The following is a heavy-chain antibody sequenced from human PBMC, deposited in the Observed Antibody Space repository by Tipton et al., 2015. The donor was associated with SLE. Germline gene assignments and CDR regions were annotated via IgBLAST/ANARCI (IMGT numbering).Heavy chain of an antibody. CDR2: IYHRGST. J-gene: IGHJ4*02. D-gene: IGHD3-3*01. V-gene: IGHV4-30-2*05. CDR3: ASLGDRGGVVT. Sequence: LRLSCAVSGGSMSGGVYSWNWIRQSPGKGLEWIGYIYHRGSTYYNPSLKSRLTISVDTSKNQFSLTLSSVTTADTAVYYCASLGDRGGVVTWGQGTLVTVSS. CDR1: GGSMSGGVYS.